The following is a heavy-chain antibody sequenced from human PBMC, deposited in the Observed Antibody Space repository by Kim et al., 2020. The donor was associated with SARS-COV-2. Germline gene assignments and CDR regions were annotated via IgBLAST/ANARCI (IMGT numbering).Heavy chain of an antibody. J-gene: IGHJ6*02. CDR2: IVFGCERT. CDR1: GFIFTNSA. CDR3: AAGAAGGYTYVHLGV. V-gene: IGHV1-58*01. D-gene: IGHD6-13*01. Sequence: SVKVSCKASGFIFTNSALQWVRQARGQRPEWVGRIVFGCERTQYAQKFQERPTITWDMSTRTAYMELSSRRADDTAVYYCAAGAAGGYTYVHLGVWGQGAPVTVSS.